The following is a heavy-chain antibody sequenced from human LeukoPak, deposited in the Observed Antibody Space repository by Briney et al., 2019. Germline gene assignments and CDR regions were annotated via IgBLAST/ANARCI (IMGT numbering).Heavy chain of an antibody. D-gene: IGHD3-10*01. V-gene: IGHV4-59*08. J-gene: IGHJ5*02. CDR2: IHYPWST. CDR3: ARVVYGAGSLIPRFDP. CDR1: GGSINIYY. Sequence: SDTLSLTCTVSGGSINIYYWSCLRQPPAKGLECSGDIHYPWSTNYNPSLTGRVNISVDTSKKQFSLKLSSVTAADTAAYYCARVVYGAGSLIPRFDPWGQGTLVTVSS.